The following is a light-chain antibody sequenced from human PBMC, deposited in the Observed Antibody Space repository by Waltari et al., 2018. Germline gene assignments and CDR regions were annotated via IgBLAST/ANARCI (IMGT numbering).Light chain of an antibody. V-gene: IGLV2-23*02. J-gene: IGLJ2*01. Sequence: QSALTHPASVSGSPGQPTPISCTGTTRTFGVLYFVSWYQQHPGKAPKLMIFEVSKRPSGVSNRFSGSKSGTTASLTISGLLAEDEADYYCCSYAGSGTLVFGGWTKLTVL. CDR2: EVS. CDR3: CSYAGSGTLV. CDR1: TRTFGVLYF.